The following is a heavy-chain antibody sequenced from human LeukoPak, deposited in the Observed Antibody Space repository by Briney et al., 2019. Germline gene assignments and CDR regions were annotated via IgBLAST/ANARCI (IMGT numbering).Heavy chain of an antibody. Sequence: GESLKISCKGSGYSFTSYWIGWVRQMPGKGLEWMGIIYPGDSDTRYSPSFQGQVTISADKSISTAYLQWSSLKASDIAMYYCARHPEVAGSAFDIWGQGTMVTVSS. D-gene: IGHD5-12*01. CDR1: GYSFTSYW. V-gene: IGHV5-51*01. CDR2: IYPGDSDT. J-gene: IGHJ3*02. CDR3: ARHPEVAGSAFDI.